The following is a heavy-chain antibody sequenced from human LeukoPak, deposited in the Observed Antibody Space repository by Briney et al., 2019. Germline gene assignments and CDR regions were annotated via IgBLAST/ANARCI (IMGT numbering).Heavy chain of an antibody. Sequence: SETLSLTCTVSGGSISSSSYYWGWIRQPPGKGLEWIGSIYYSGSTYYNPSLKSRVTISVDTSKNQFSLKLSSVIAADTAVYYCARDEGSSGYIHMDVWGKGTTVTVSS. V-gene: IGHV4-39*07. CDR1: GGSISSSSYY. CDR3: ARDEGSSGYIHMDV. D-gene: IGHD3-22*01. J-gene: IGHJ6*03. CDR2: IYYSGST.